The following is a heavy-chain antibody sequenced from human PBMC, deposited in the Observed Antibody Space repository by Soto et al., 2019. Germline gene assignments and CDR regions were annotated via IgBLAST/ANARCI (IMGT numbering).Heavy chain of an antibody. V-gene: IGHV4-59*01. Sequence: KPSETLSLTCTVSGGSISSYYWSWIRQPPGKGLEWIGYIYYSGSTNYNPSLKSRVTISVDTSKSQFSLKLSSVTAADTAVYYCARSYRPAAGTIDWFDPWGQGTLVTVSS. J-gene: IGHJ5*02. D-gene: IGHD6-13*01. CDR2: IYYSGST. CDR1: GGSISSYY. CDR3: ARSYRPAAGTIDWFDP.